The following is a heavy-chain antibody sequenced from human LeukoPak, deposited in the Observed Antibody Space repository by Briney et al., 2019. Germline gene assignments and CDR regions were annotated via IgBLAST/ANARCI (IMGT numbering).Heavy chain of an antibody. V-gene: IGHV4-34*08. CDR1: GGTFSGYY. CDR2: INHSGST. J-gene: IGHJ1*01. CDR3: ARTYYYGSGSYRPPRGYFQH. Sequence: SETLCLTCAVYGGTFSGYYWSWIRQPPGKGLEWIGAINHSGSTTYNPSSMSRVTILVRTTTNQSPLKLSSVTAADTAVYYCARTYYYGSGSYRPPRGYFQHWGQGTLVTVSS. D-gene: IGHD3-10*01.